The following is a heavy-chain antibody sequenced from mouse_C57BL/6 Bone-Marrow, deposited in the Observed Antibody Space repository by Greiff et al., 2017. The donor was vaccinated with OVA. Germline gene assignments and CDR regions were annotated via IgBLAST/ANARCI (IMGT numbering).Heavy chain of an antibody. Sequence: EVKLMESGAELVRPGASVKLSCTASGFNIKDDYMHWVKQRPEQGLEWIGWIDPENGDTEYASKFQGKATITADTSSNTAYLQLSSLTSEDTAVYYCTTRGYDEDRFAYWGQGTLVTVSA. CDR2: IDPENGDT. D-gene: IGHD2-2*01. J-gene: IGHJ3*01. CDR1: GFNIKDDY. CDR3: TTRGYDEDRFAY. V-gene: IGHV14-4*01.